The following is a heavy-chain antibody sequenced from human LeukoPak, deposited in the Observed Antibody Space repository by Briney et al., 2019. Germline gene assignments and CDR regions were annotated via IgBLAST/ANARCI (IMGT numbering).Heavy chain of an antibody. Sequence: GASVKVSCKASGYTFTSYYMHWVRQAPGQGLEWMGIINPSGGSTSYAQKFQGRVTMTRDMSTSTVYMELSSLRSGDTAVYYCAREEAATYDYVWGSYPKDAFDIWGQGTMVTVSS. D-gene: IGHD3-16*02. V-gene: IGHV1-46*01. CDR2: INPSGGST. CDR1: GYTFTSYY. J-gene: IGHJ3*02. CDR3: AREEAATYDYVWGSYPKDAFDI.